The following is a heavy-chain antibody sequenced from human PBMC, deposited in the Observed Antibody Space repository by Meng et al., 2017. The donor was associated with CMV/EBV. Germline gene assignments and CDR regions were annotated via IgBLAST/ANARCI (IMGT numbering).Heavy chain of an antibody. D-gene: IGHD2-2*02. CDR1: GFTFSSYA. CDR3: ARDLVEDIVVVPAAITFDY. J-gene: IGHJ4*02. Sequence: GESLKIFCAASGFTFSSYAMSWVRQAPGKGLEWVSYISSSSSTIYYADSVKGRFTISRDNAKNSLYLQMNSLRAEDTAVYYCARDLVEDIVVVPAAITFDYWGQGTLVTVSS. CDR2: ISSSSSTI. V-gene: IGHV3-48*04.